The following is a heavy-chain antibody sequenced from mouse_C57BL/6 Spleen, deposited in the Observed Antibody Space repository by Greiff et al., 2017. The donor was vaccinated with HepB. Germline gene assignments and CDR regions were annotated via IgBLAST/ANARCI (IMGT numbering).Heavy chain of an antibody. Sequence: VQLQQSGAELARPGASVKLSCKASGYTFTSYGISWVKQRTGQGLVWIGEIYPRSGNTYYNEKFKGKATLTADKSSSTAYMELRSLTSEDSAVYFCARSGDYLVGAYWGQGTLVTVSA. J-gene: IGHJ3*01. V-gene: IGHV1-81*01. CDR2: IYPRSGNT. CDR3: ARSGDYLVGAY. CDR1: GYTFTSYG. D-gene: IGHD2-4*01.